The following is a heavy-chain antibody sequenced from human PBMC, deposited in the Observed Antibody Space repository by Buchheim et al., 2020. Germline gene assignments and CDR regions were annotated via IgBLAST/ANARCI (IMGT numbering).Heavy chain of an antibody. CDR3: ARGRKVVTEKPNYYYGMDV. CDR2: IYHSGST. Sequence: QVQLQESGPGLVKPSGTLSLTCAVSGGSISSSNWWRWVRQPPGKGLEWIGEIYHSGSTNYNPSLKSRVTISVDKSQNPFPPKLSSVTAADTAVYYCARGRKVVTEKPNYYYGMDVWGQGTT. J-gene: IGHJ6*02. V-gene: IGHV4-4*02. CDR1: GGSISSSNW. D-gene: IGHD4-23*01.